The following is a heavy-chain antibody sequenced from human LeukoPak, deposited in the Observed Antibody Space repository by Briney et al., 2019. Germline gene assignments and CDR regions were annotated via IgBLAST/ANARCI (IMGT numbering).Heavy chain of an antibody. Sequence: GESLKISCKGSGYSFTSYWISWVRQMPGNGLEWMGRIDPSDSYTNYRPSFQGHVTISADKSISTAYPQWSSLRASDTAMYYCARSPKYCSGTSCSVSCWGQGTLVTVSS. CDR2: IDPSDSYT. CDR1: GYSFTSYW. V-gene: IGHV5-10-1*01. J-gene: IGHJ4*02. CDR3: ARSPKYCSGTSCSVSC. D-gene: IGHD2-2*01.